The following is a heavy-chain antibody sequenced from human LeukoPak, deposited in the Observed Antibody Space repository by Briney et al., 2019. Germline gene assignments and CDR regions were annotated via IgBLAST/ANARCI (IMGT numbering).Heavy chain of an antibody. CDR2: IYSGGST. J-gene: IGHJ6*03. V-gene: IGHV3-53*01. D-gene: IGHD6-13*01. CDR1: GFTVSSSY. Sequence: PPGGSLRLSCAASGFTVSSSYMSWVRQAPGQGLEWVSVIYSGGSTYYADSVKDRFTISRDNSKNTLYLQMNSLRAEDTAVYYCARAKRSSSWYGDYYYYYYMDVWGKGTTVTVSS. CDR3: ARAKRSSSWYGDYYYYYYMDV.